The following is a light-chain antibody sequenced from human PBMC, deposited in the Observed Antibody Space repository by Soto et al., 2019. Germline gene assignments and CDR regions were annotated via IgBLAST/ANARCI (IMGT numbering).Light chain of an antibody. J-gene: IGLJ1*01. CDR3: CSYAGSSTFNYV. CDR2: EGS. V-gene: IGLV2-23*03. Sequence: QSVLTQPASVSGSPGQSITISCTGTSSDVGSYNLVSWYQQHPGKAPKLMIYEGSKRPSGVSNRFSGSKSGNTASLTISGLQAEDEADYYCCSYAGSSTFNYVLGTGTKVTVL. CDR1: SSDVGSYNL.